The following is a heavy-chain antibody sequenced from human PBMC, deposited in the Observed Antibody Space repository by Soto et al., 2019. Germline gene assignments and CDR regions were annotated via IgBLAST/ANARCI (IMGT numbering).Heavy chain of an antibody. J-gene: IGHJ4*02. CDR2: MTGSGGAI. CDR3: ARSGGDYRPFDS. Sequence: PGGSLRLSCAASGFSFSNSEMNWIRRAPGKGLEWVAHMTGSGGAIYYADSVKGRFTISRDNAKNSLYLHLNSLRAEDTALYYCARSGGDYRPFDSWGQGTLVTVSS. D-gene: IGHD2-21*01. CDR1: GFSFSNSE. V-gene: IGHV3-48*03.